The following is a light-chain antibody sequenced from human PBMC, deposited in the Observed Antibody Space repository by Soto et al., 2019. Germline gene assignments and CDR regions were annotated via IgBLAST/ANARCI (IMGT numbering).Light chain of an antibody. CDR1: QNINDY. CDR2: NAS. J-gene: IGKJ5*01. V-gene: IGKV3-11*01. Sequence: EIVLTQSPATLSLSPGERATLSCRASQNINDYLAWYQHKPGQAPRLLIYNASNRATGIPARFSGSGSGTDFTLTISSLEPEDFAVYYCQQRANWPPITLGQGTRLEIK. CDR3: QQRANWPPIT.